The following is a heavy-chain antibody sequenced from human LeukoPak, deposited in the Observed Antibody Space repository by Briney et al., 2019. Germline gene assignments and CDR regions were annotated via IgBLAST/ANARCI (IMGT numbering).Heavy chain of an antibody. Sequence: GGSLRLSCAASGFTFSSYAMHWVRQAPGKGLEWVAVISYDGSNKYYADSVKGRFTISRDNSKNTLYLQMNSLRAEDTAVYYCAKDSSGIGIDYWGQGTLVTVSS. D-gene: IGHD3-22*01. CDR2: ISYDGSNK. CDR3: AKDSSGIGIDY. V-gene: IGHV3-30*04. CDR1: GFTFSSYA. J-gene: IGHJ4*02.